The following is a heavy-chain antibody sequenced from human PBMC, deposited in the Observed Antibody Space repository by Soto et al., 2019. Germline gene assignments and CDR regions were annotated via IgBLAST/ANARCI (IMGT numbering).Heavy chain of an antibody. V-gene: IGHV3-23*01. J-gene: IGHJ4*01. D-gene: IGHD4-17*01. CDR2: MSGSGFST. CDR1: GFTFSSYA. CDR3: AKMTTRRFDY. Sequence: PGGSLRLSCSASGFTFSSYAMSWICQAPGQGLEWVSGMSGSGFSTNYADSVKGRVTSSSGNSKNTRFLYMNSLRGGDAAVYDFAKMTTRRFDYCPHGTLVTVTS.